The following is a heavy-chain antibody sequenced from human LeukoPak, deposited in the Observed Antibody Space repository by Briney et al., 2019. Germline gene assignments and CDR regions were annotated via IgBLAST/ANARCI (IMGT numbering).Heavy chain of an antibody. V-gene: IGHV4-30-2*01. D-gene: IGHD3-9*01. Sequence: SETLSLTCAVSGGSISSGGYSWSWIRQPPGKGLEWIGYIYHSGSTYYNPSLKRRVTISVDRSKNQFSLKLSPVTAADTAVYYCARGVYDILTGWYNWFDPWGQGTLVTVSS. CDR2: IYHSGST. J-gene: IGHJ5*02. CDR1: GGSISSGGYS. CDR3: ARGVYDILTGWYNWFDP.